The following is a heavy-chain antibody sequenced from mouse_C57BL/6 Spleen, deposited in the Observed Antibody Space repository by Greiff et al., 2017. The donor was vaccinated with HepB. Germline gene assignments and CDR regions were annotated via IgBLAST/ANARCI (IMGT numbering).Heavy chain of an antibody. Sequence: EVQLQQSGPELVKPGASVKIPCKASGFTFTDYNMDWVKQSHGKSLEWIGDINPNNGGTIYNQKFKGKATLTVDKSSSTAYMELRSLTSEDTAVYYCARGWLLRVYWYFDVWGTGTTVTVSS. CDR1: GFTFTDYN. CDR3: ARGWLLRVYWYFDV. J-gene: IGHJ1*03. CDR2: INPNNGGT. V-gene: IGHV1-18*01. D-gene: IGHD2-3*01.